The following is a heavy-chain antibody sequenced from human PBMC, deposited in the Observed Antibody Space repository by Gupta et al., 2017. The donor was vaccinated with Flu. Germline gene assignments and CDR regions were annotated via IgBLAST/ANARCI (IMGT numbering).Heavy chain of an antibody. J-gene: IGHJ4*02. CDR1: GGTFSSYA. Sequence: QVQLVQSGAEVKKPGSSVKVSCKASGGTFSSYAISWVRQAPGQGLEWMGGIIPIFGTANYAQKCKGRVTITADESTSTSYMELSSLRSEDTAVYYCARGSQLPPKKAPANIAAAALLFHWGKGTLVSFPS. CDR3: ARGSQLPPKKAPANIAAAALLFH. CDR2: IIPIFGTA. D-gene: IGHD6-13*01. V-gene: IGHV1-69*01.